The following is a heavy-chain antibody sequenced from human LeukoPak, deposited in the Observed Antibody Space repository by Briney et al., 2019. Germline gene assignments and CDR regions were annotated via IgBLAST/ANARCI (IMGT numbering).Heavy chain of an antibody. Sequence: ESGPTLGNPTQTLTLTCTFSGFSLTTGGVGVGWIHQPPVKALEWLVLIYWDDDKSYSPSLKSRVTIHKDTSKNQVVLTMTNMDPVDTATYYCARIKIFEQLFDYWGQGTLVTVSS. CDR2: IYWDDDK. CDR1: GFSLTTGGVG. V-gene: IGHV2-5*02. D-gene: IGHD3-9*01. CDR3: ARIKIFEQLFDY. J-gene: IGHJ4*02.